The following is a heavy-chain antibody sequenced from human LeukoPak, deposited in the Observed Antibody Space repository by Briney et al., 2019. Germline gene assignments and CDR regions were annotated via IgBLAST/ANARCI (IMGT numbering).Heavy chain of an antibody. CDR2: ISSSSSYT. J-gene: IGHJ6*02. CDR1: GFTFSDYY. CDR3: AREYYYGMDV. V-gene: IGHV3-11*05. Sequence: GGSLRLSCAASGFTFSDYYMSWIRQAPGKGLEGVSYISSSSSYTNYADSVKGRFTISRNNAKNSLYLQMDSLRAEDTAVYYCAREYYYGMDVWGQGTTVTVSS.